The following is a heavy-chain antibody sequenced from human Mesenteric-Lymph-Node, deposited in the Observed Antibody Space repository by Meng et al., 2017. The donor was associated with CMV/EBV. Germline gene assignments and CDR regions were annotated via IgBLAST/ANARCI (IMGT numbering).Heavy chain of an antibody. D-gene: IGHD4-23*01. CDR1: GFTFSRYA. J-gene: IGHJ4*02. CDR2: ISSSSTYI. Sequence: GESLKISCAASGFTFSRYAMHWVRQAPGKRLEWVSSISSSSTYIYYADSVKGRFTISRDNAKNSLYLQMNSLRAEDTAVYYCARDGGNFDYWGQGTLVTVSS. V-gene: IGHV3-21*01. CDR3: ARDGGNFDY.